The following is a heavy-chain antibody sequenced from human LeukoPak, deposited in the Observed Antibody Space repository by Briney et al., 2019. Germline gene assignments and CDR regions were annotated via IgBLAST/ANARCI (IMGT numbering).Heavy chain of an antibody. J-gene: IGHJ4*02. CDR2: IVVGSGNT. D-gene: IGHD2-15*01. CDR1: GFTFTSSA. CDR3: AAVGHCSGGSCGY. Sequence: ASVKVSCKASGFTFTSSAVQWVRQARGQRLEWIGWIVVGSGNTNYAQKFQERVTITRDMSTSTAYMALSSLRSEDTAVYYCAAVGHCSGGSCGYWGQGTLVTVSS. V-gene: IGHV1-58*01.